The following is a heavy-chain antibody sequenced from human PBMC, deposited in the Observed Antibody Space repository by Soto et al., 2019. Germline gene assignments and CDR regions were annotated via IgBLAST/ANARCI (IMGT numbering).Heavy chain of an antibody. CDR3: AKTGWEGLGELSLRTPFYYYMDV. Sequence: GGSLRLSCAASGFTFSSYAMSWVRQAPGKGLEWVSAISGSGGSTYYADSVKGRFTISRDNSKNTLYLQMNSLRAEDTAVYYCAKTGWEGLGELSLRTPFYYYMDVWGKGTTVTVSS. V-gene: IGHV3-23*01. CDR1: GFTFSSYA. J-gene: IGHJ6*03. CDR2: ISGSGGST. D-gene: IGHD3-16*02.